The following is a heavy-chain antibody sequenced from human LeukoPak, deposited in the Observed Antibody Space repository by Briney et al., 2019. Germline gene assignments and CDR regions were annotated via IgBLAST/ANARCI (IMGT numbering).Heavy chain of an antibody. Sequence: GGSLRLSCAASGFTFSTYWMAWVRQAPGKGLEWVANIKGDESAKHQADSVKGRFAIFRDNAQRSVYLQMSSLRGEDTAVYYCARDVGGSLDYWGQGTLVTVSS. V-gene: IGHV3-7*01. CDR1: GFTFSTYW. CDR2: IKGDESAK. J-gene: IGHJ4*02. D-gene: IGHD1-26*01. CDR3: ARDVGGSLDY.